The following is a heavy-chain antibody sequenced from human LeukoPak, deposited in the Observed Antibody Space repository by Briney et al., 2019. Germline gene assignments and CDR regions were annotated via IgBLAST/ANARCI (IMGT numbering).Heavy chain of an antibody. Sequence: PGGSLRLSCAASGFTFSDYYMTWIRQAPGKGLEWVSYLSSSGNTIYYADSVKGRFTISRDNAKNSLYLQMNILRADDTAVYYCARDFDESTGYNFDYWGQGTLVTVSS. V-gene: IGHV3-11*04. CDR2: LSSSGNTI. CDR1: GFTFSDYY. D-gene: IGHD5-24*01. CDR3: ARDFDESTGYNFDY. J-gene: IGHJ4*02.